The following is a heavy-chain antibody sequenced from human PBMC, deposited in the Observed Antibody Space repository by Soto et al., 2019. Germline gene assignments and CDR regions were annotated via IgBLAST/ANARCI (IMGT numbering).Heavy chain of an antibody. Sequence: GGSLRLSYAASGFTFSSYAMSWVRRAPGKGLEWVSTISGSGANTFYADSVKGRFTISRDNSKNTLYLQMNSLRAEDTAVYYCAKRPLSIITFDYWGQGTLVTVSS. V-gene: IGHV3-23*01. CDR1: GFTFSSYA. J-gene: IGHJ4*02. D-gene: IGHD3-16*01. CDR3: AKRPLSIITFDY. CDR2: ISGSGANT.